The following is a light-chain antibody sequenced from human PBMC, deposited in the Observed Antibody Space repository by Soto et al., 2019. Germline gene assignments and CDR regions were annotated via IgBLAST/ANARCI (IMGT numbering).Light chain of an antibody. CDR1: SSDVGSYNY. V-gene: IGLV2-14*01. CDR3: NSYTNKYTFV. J-gene: IGLJ1*01. CDR2: EVN. Sequence: QSALTQPASVSGSPGQSITISCTGTSSDVGSYNYVSWYQQPPGKAPKLMIYEVNKRPSKVSSRFSGAKSGNTASLTISGLQPEDEADYYCNSYTNKYTFVLGTGTKVTVL.